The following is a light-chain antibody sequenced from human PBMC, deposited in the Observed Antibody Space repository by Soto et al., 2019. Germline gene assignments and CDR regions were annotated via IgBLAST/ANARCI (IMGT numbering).Light chain of an antibody. CDR3: QQYNKWPLT. J-gene: IGKJ4*01. V-gene: IGKV3-15*01. Sequence: EIVMTQSPATLSVSPGDGATLSCRASQSVSSNLAWYQQKPGQAPRLLIYGASTRATGIPVRFSGSASGTEFPLTIRSLQSEDFAVYYFQQYNKWPLTFGGGTQVESK. CDR1: QSVSSN. CDR2: GAS.